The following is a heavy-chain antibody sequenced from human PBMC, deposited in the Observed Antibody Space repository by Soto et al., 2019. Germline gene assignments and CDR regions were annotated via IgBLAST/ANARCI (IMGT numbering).Heavy chain of an antibody. CDR1: GFSFSNAW. D-gene: IGHD2-15*01. CDR2: IKSKTDGGTT. V-gene: IGHV3-15*07. CDR3: TTKAGVVLSYYYGMDV. Sequence: EVQLVESGGGLVWPGGSLRLSCAASGFSFSNAWMNWVRQVPGKGREWVGRIKSKTDGGTTDYAAPVNGRFTISREDSDSSLYLQNNSLKTDDTAVYYCTTKAGVVLSYYYGMDVWGQGTTVTVSS. J-gene: IGHJ6*02.